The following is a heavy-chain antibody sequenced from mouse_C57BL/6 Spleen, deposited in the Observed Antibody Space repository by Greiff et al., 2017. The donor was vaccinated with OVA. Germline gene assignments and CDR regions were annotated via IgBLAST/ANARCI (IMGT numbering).Heavy chain of an antibody. CDR1: GYTFTSYW. Sequence: QVQLQQSGAELVRPGSSVKLSCKASGYTFTSYWMHWVKQRPIQGLEWIGNIDPSDSETHYNQKFKDKATLTVDKSSSTAYMQLSSLTSEDSAVYYCARDGNYRYWYFDVWGTGTTVTVSS. CDR2: IDPSDSET. CDR3: ARDGNYRYWYFDV. V-gene: IGHV1-52*01. D-gene: IGHD2-1*01. J-gene: IGHJ1*03.